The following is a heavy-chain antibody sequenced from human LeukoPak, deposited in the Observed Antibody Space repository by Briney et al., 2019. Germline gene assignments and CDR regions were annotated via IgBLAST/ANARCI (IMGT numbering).Heavy chain of an antibody. CDR2: INPSGGST. CDR1: GYTFTSYY. CDR3: ARDLTASPSYYYDSSVVF. Sequence: ASVKVSCKASGYTFTSYYMHWVRQAPGQGLEWMGIINPSGGSTSYAQKFQGRVTMTRDMSTSTVYMELSSLRSEDTAVYYCARDLTASPSYYYDSSVVFWGQGTLVTVSS. D-gene: IGHD3-22*01. J-gene: IGHJ4*02. V-gene: IGHV1-46*01.